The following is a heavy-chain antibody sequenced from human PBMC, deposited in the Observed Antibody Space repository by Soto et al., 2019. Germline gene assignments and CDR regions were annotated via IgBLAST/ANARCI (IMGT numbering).Heavy chain of an antibody. CDR3: AREITMIVGLIDY. J-gene: IGHJ4*02. CDR2: IYYSGST. CDR1: GGSISSGDYY. Sequence: SETLSLTCTVSGGSISSGDYYWSWIRQPPGKGLEWIGYIYYSGSTYYNPSLKSRVTISVDTSKNQFSLKLSSVTAADTAVYYCAREITMIVGLIDYWGQGTLVTVSS. D-gene: IGHD3-22*01. V-gene: IGHV4-30-4*01.